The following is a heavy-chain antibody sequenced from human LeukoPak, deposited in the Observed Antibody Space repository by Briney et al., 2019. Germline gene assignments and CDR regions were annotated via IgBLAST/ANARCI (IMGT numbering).Heavy chain of an antibody. D-gene: IGHD2-8*01. CDR1: GFTFSSYG. CDR2: IWYDGSNK. Sequence: GSLRLSCAASGFTFSSYGMHWVRQAPGKGLEWVAVIWYDGSNKYYADSVKGRFTISRDNSKNTLYLQMNSLRAEDTAVYYCARGMATDAFDIWGQGTMVTVSS. J-gene: IGHJ3*02. V-gene: IGHV3-33*01. CDR3: ARGMATDAFDI.